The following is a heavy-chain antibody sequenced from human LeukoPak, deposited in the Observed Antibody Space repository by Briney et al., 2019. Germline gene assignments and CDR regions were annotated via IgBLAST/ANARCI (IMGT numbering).Heavy chain of an antibody. Sequence: GASVKVSCKASGYTFTSYGISWVRQAPGQGLEWMGWISAYNGNTNYAQKLQGRVTMTTDTSTSTAYMELRSLRSDDTAVYYCARLNSEWNPLFGAFDIWGQGTMVTVSS. CDR2: ISAYNGNT. V-gene: IGHV1-18*01. D-gene: IGHD1-1*01. CDR1: GYTFTSYG. J-gene: IGHJ3*02. CDR3: ARLNSEWNPLFGAFDI.